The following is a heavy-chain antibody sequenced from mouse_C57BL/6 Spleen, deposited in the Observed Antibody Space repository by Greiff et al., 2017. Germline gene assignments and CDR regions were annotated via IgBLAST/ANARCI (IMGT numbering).Heavy chain of an antibody. CDR1: GYTFTDYN. J-gene: IGHJ3*01. Sequence: VQLQQSGPELVKPGASVKMSCKASGYTFTDYNMHWVKQSHGKSLEWIGYINPNNGGTSYNQKFKGKATLTVNKSSSTAYMELRSLTSEDSAVYYCAYDGYYSAWFAYWGQGTLVTVSA. CDR3: AYDGYYSAWFAY. V-gene: IGHV1-22*01. D-gene: IGHD2-3*01. CDR2: INPNNGGT.